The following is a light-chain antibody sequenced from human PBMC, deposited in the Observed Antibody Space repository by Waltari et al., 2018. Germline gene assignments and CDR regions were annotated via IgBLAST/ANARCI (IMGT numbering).Light chain of an antibody. CDR1: SRDVGHYKL. V-gene: IGLV2-23*01. Sequence: QSALTQPASVSGSPGQSITISCPGTSRDVGHYKLVSWYQQPPGKAPKHMIYEADKRPSGVSNRFSGSKSGNTASLTISGLQAEDEADYYCWSYTGSVWVFGGGTKLTVL. J-gene: IGLJ3*02. CDR3: WSYTGSVWV. CDR2: EAD.